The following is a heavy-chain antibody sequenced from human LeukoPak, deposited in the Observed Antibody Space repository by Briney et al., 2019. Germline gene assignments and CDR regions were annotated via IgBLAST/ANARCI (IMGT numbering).Heavy chain of an antibody. Sequence: GGSLRLSCAASGFTFSSYAMSWVRQPPGKGLEWVSVIYSDDSTYYADSVKGRFTISRDNSKNTPNLQMNSLRAEDTAVYYCASRPRDAAALDYWGQGTLVTVSS. V-gene: IGHV3-53*01. CDR2: IYSDDST. CDR1: GFTFSSYA. D-gene: IGHD6-13*01. J-gene: IGHJ4*02. CDR3: ASRPRDAAALDY.